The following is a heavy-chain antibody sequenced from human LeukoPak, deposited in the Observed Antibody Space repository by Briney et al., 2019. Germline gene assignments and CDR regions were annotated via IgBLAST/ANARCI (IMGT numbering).Heavy chain of an antibody. V-gene: IGHV4-39*01. CDR2: LYYSGTT. D-gene: IGHD2-2*01. CDR3: AGRVRPRNAFDI. CDR1: GGSISSSSYS. J-gene: IGHJ3*02. Sequence: PSETLSLTCTVSGGSISSSSYSWGWIRQPPGKGLEWIGSLYYSGTTYYSPSLKSRLTISVDTSKNQFSLKLSSVTAADTAVYYCAGRVRPRNAFDIWGQGTMVTVSS.